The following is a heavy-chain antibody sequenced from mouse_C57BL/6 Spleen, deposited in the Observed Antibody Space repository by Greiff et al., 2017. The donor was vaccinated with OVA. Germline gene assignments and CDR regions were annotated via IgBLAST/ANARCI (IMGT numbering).Heavy chain of an antibody. V-gene: IGHV1-80*01. J-gene: IGHJ2*01. CDR2: IYPGDGDT. CDR3: AREDSNLYYFDY. CDR1: GYAFSSYW. Sequence: VKLQESGAELVKPGASVKISCKASGYAFSSYWMNWVKQRPGKGLEWIGQIYPGDGDTNYNGKFKGKATLTADKSSSTAYMQLSSLTSEDSAVYFCAREDSNLYYFDYWGQGTTLTVSS. D-gene: IGHD2-5*01.